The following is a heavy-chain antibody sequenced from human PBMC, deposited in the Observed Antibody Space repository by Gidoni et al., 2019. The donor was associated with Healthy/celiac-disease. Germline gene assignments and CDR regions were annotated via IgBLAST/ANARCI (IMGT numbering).Heavy chain of an antibody. D-gene: IGHD1-1*01. V-gene: IGHV1-69*01. Sequence: QVQLVQSGAEVKKPGSSVKVSCKASGGTFSSYAISWVRQAPGQGLEWMGGIIPIFGPANYAQKFQGRVTIPADESTSTAYMELSSLRSEDTAVYYCASAMVGTTGFDYWGQGTLVTVSS. CDR3: ASAMVGTTGFDY. CDR1: GGTFSSYA. J-gene: IGHJ4*02. CDR2: IIPIFGPA.